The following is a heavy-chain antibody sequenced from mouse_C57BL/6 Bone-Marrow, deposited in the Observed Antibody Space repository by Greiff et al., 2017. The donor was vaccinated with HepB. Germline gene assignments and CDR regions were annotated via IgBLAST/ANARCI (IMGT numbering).Heavy chain of an antibody. V-gene: IGHV1-63*01. CDR1: GYTFTNYW. D-gene: IGHD1-1*01. CDR3: ARAIYYYGSSHFDYAMDY. CDR2: IYPGGGYT. J-gene: IGHJ4*01. Sequence: VQLVESGAELVRPGTSVKMSCKASGYTFTNYWIGWAKQRPGHGLEWIGDIYPGGGYTNYNEKFKGKATLTADKSSSTAYMQFSSLTSEDSAIYYCARAIYYYGSSHFDYAMDYWGQGTSVTVSS.